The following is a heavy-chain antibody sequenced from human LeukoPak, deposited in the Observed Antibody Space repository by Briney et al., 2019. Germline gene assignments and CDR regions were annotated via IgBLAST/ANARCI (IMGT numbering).Heavy chain of an antibody. CDR2: ISSSSSYI. D-gene: IGHD6-19*01. J-gene: IGHJ4*02. V-gene: IGHV3-21*01. CDR3: ARAVGVAVAGPIDY. Sequence: GGSLRLSCAASGFTFSDYAMNWVRQAPGKGLEWVSSISSSSSYIYYADSVKGRFTISRDNAKNSLYLQMNSLRAEDTAVYYCARAVGVAVAGPIDYWGQGTLVTVSS. CDR1: GFTFSDYA.